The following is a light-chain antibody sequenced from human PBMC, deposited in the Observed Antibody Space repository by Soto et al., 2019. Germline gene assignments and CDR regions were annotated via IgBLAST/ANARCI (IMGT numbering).Light chain of an antibody. J-gene: IGLJ1*01. CDR1: SSNIGAGYD. Sequence: QSVLTQPPSVSGAPGQRVTISCTGSSSNIGAGYDVHWYQQLPGTAPKLLIYGNSKRPSGVPDRFSGSKSGTSASLAITGIQAEDEADYSCQSYDSILRGTYVFGTGTKVTVL. CDR2: GNS. V-gene: IGLV1-40*01. CDR3: QSYDSILRGTYV.